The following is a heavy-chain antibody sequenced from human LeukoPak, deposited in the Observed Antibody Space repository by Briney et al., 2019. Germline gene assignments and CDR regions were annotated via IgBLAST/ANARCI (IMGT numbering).Heavy chain of an antibody. CDR1: GFTFSSYD. CDR3: ARWAAAGFFDY. CDR2: IGTAGDT. J-gene: IGHJ4*02. V-gene: IGHV3-13*01. Sequence: GGSLRLSCAASGFTFSSYDMHWVRQATGKGLEWVSAIGTAGDTYYPGSVKGRFTISRENAKNSLYLQMNSLRAGDTAVYYCARWAAAGFFDYWGQGTLVTVSS. D-gene: IGHD6-13*01.